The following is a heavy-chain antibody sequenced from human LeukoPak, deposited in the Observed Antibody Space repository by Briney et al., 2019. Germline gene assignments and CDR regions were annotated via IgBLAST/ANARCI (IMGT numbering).Heavy chain of an antibody. Sequence: PSETLSLTCTVSGGSISSGDYYWSWIRQPPGKGLEWIGYIYYSRSTYYNPSLKSRVTISVDTSKNQFSLKLSSVTAADTAVYYCARGYCSSTSCPLDWFDPWGQGTLVTVSS. CDR1: GGSISSGDYY. D-gene: IGHD2-2*01. J-gene: IGHJ5*02. CDR2: IYYSRST. CDR3: ARGYCSSTSCPLDWFDP. V-gene: IGHV4-30-4*08.